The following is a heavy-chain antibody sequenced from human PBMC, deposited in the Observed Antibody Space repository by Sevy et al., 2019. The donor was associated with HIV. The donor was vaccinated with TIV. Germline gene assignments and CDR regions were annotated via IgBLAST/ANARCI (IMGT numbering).Heavy chain of an antibody. Sequence: GGSLRLSCAASGFTFSSYAMSWVRQAPGKGLEWVSAISGSGGSTYYADSVKGRFTISRDNSKNTLYLQMNSLRAEDTAVYYCAKARTKPCELLPFDYWGQGTLVTVSS. CDR1: GFTFSSYA. V-gene: IGHV3-23*01. CDR3: AKARTKPCELLPFDY. D-gene: IGHD1-26*01. CDR2: ISGSGGST. J-gene: IGHJ4*02.